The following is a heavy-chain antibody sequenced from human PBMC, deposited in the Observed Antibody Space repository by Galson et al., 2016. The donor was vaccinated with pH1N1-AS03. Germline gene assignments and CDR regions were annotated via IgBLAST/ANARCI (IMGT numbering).Heavy chain of an antibody. J-gene: IGHJ6*02. CDR3: AKDRNDYRLHYFSGSDV. V-gene: IGHV3-30*09. Sequence: SLRLSCATSGFDFSRSPMHWVRQAPGKGLEWVSVISFESSNKRYADSVEGRLVISRDNSNNMVYLQMNSLRAEDTAVYYCAKDRNDYRLHYFSGSDVWGQGTTVIVSS. CDR2: ISFESSNK. CDR1: GFDFSRSP. D-gene: IGHD1-1*01.